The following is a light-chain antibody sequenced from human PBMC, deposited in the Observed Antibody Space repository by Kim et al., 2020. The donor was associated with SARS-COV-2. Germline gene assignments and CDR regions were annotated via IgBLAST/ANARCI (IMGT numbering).Light chain of an antibody. Sequence: GDRVTITCRASQSIATYLNWYQHKSGKAPKLLLYTASSLQSGVPSRFSGSGSGTAFTPTTNSLQPEDFPTYYCQQSYGTPYTFGPGP. CDR1: QSIATY. J-gene: IGKJ2*01. V-gene: IGKV1-39*01. CDR2: TAS. CDR3: QQSYGTPYT.